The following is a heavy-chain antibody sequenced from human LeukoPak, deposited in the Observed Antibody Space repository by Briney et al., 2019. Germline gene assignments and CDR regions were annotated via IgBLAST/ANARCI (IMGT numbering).Heavy chain of an antibody. CDR1: GFTFSDHV. Sequence: PGGSLRLSCAASGFTFSDHVMSWVRQAPGKGLEWVSSVRASGVGTHYADSVKGRFTISRDNSKNTLYLQMNSLRVEDTAVYYCAQDVIKGSPLWVDYFDYWGQGTLVTVSS. V-gene: IGHV3-23*01. CDR3: AQDVIKGSPLWVDYFDY. CDR2: VRASGVGT. J-gene: IGHJ4*02. D-gene: IGHD5-18*01.